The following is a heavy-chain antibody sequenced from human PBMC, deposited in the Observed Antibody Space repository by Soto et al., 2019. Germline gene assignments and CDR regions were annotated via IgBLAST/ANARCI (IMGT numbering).Heavy chain of an antibody. J-gene: IGHJ6*02. V-gene: IGHV4-4*07. Sequence: SETLSLTCTVSGGSISSYYWSWIRQPAGKGLEWIGRIYTSGSTNYNPSLKSRVTMSVDTSKNQFSLKLSSVTAADTAVYYCSRGLYLGYSSGSYYYYGMDVWGQGTTVTVSS. CDR1: GGSISSYY. CDR3: SRGLYLGYSSGSYYYYGMDV. D-gene: IGHD6-19*01. CDR2: IYTSGST.